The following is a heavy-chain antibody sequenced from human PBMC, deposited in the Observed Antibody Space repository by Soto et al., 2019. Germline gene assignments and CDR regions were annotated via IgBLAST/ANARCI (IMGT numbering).Heavy chain of an antibody. J-gene: IGHJ4*02. CDR3: ARDWAAAGPFDY. CDR2: IYPGGVNI. V-gene: IGHV1-46*01. D-gene: IGHD6-13*01. CDR1: GYSFTSHY. Sequence: ASVKVSCKAIGYSFTSHYMHWVRQAPGQGLEWMGTIYPGGVNIGYAQKFKGRVTMTKDTSTSTVYMELNNLRSDDTAVYYCARDWAAAGPFDYWGQGTLVTVSS.